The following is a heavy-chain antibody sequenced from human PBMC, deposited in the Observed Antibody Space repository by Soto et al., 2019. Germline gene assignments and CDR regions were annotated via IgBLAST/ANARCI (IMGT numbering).Heavy chain of an antibody. CDR1: GFTFSSYG. D-gene: IGHD4-17*01. J-gene: IGHJ4*02. CDR2: ITGNGGST. V-gene: IGHV3-64*01. CDR3: ARGRKDDYGDPGDFDY. Sequence: EVQLVESGGDLVQPGGSVRLSCAASGFTFSSYGMHWVRQAPGKGLEYVSAITGNGGSTYYANSVKGRFTISRDNSKNTLYLQMGSLRADDMAVYYCARGRKDDYGDPGDFDYWGQGTLVTVSS.